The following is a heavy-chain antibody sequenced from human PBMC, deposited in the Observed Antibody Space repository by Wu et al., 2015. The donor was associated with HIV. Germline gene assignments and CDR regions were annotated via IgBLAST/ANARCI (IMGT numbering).Heavy chain of an antibody. J-gene: IGHJ6*03. CDR2: INPNSGGT. CDR3: ARGYRGYCSSTSCYSVEYYYYMDV. Sequence: QVQLVQSGAEVKKPGASVKVSCKASGYTFTGYYMHWVRQAPGQGLEWMGWINPNSGGTNYAQKFQGRVTMTRDTSISTAYMELSRLRSDDTAVYYCARGYRGYCSSTSCYSVEYYYYMDVWGKGDHGSPSP. CDR1: GYTFTGYY. D-gene: IGHD2-2*01. V-gene: IGHV1-2*02.